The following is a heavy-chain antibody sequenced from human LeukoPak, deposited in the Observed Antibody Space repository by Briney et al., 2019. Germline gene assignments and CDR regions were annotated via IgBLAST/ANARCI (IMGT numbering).Heavy chain of an antibody. CDR3: ARSYSYCSSTSCSPNYYMDV. CDR1: GGSISSYY. Sequence: SETLSPTCTVSGGSISSYYWSWIRQPAGKGLEWIGRIYTSGSTNYNPSLKSRVTMSVDTSKNQFSLKLSSVTAADTAVYYCARSYSYCSSTSCSPNYYMDVWGKGTTVTVSS. D-gene: IGHD2-2*01. V-gene: IGHV4-4*07. CDR2: IYTSGST. J-gene: IGHJ6*03.